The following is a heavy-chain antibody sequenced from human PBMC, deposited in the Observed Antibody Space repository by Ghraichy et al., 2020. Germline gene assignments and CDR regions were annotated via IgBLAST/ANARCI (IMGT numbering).Heavy chain of an antibody. J-gene: IGHJ4*02. CDR2: ISWNSGSI. CDR1: GFTFDDYA. Sequence: GGSLRLSCAASGFTFDDYAMHWVRQAPGKGLEWVSGISWNSGSIGYADSVKGRFTISRDNAKNSLYLQMNSLRAEDTALYYCAKEDYWGQGTLVTVSS. CDR3: AKEDY. V-gene: IGHV3-9*01.